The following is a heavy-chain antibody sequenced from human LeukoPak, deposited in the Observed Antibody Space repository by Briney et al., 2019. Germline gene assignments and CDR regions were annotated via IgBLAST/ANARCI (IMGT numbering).Heavy chain of an antibody. CDR2: IYYSGST. D-gene: IGHD4-23*01. CDR3: ARAPTLVRSDNWFDP. V-gene: IGHV4-39*07. CDR1: GGSISSSSYY. J-gene: IGHJ5*02. Sequence: SETLSLTCTVSGGSISSSSYYWGWIRQPPGKGLEWIGSIYYSGSTYYSPSLKSRVTISVDTSKNQFSLKLSSVTAADTAVYYCARAPTLVRSDNWFDPWGQGTLVTVSS.